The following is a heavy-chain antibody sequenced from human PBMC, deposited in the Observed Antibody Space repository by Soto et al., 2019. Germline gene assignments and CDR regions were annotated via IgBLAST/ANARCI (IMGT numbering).Heavy chain of an antibody. CDR3: VVATTFSEDLQLWTTFDY. CDR1: GFTFSSYG. Sequence: QVQLVESGGGVVQPGRSLRLSCAASGFTFSSYGMHWVRQAPGKGLEWVAVIWYDGSNKYYADSVKGRFTISRDNSKNTLYLQMNSLRAEDTAVYYCVVATTFSEDLQLWTTFDYWGQGTLVTVSS. V-gene: IGHV3-33*01. J-gene: IGHJ4*02. D-gene: IGHD5-18*01. CDR2: IWYDGSNK.